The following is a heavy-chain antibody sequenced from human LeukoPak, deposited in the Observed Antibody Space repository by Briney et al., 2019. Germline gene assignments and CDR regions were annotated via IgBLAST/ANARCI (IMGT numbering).Heavy chain of an antibody. CDR1: GFNVSSNY. D-gene: IGHD5-18*01. J-gene: IGHJ6*03. Sequence: PGGSQKLSCAASGFNVSSNYMSWVRQAPGKGLEWVSLLYSGGSAFHADSVKGRFTISRDNSENTLYLQLNSLRAEDTAVYYCARAGGGYRYGYYYHIYMDYWGQGTTVTVSS. V-gene: IGHV3-53*01. CDR3: ARAGGGYRYGYYYHIYMDY. CDR2: LYSGGSA.